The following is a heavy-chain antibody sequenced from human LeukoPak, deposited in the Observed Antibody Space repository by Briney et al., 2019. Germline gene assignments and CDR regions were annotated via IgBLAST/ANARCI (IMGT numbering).Heavy chain of an antibody. CDR1: GFTFSSYE. Sequence: GGSLRLSCAASGFTFSSYEMNWVRQAPGKGLEWVSYISSSGSTIYYADSVKGRFTISRDNAKNPLYLQMNSLRAEDTAVYYCARDDIVATISQVPYGMDVWGKGTTVTVSS. D-gene: IGHD5-12*01. CDR3: ARDDIVATISQVPYGMDV. J-gene: IGHJ6*04. V-gene: IGHV3-48*03. CDR2: ISSSGSTI.